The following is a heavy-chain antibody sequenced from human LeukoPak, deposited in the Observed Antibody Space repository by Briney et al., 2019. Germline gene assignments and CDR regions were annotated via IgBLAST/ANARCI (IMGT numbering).Heavy chain of an antibody. D-gene: IGHD6-13*01. CDR1: EFTFSNYA. Sequence: GGSLRLSCAASEFTFSNYAMSWVRQAPGRGLEWVSTITGSGAHTSYADSVKGRFTISRDNAKNTLYLQMNSLRVEDTAVYYCSRARQIASATPGYWGQGTLVTVSS. J-gene: IGHJ4*02. V-gene: IGHV3-23*01. CDR3: SRARQIASATPGY. CDR2: ITGSGAHT.